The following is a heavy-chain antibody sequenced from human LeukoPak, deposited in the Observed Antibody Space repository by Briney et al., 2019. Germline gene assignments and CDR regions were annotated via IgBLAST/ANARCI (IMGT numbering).Heavy chain of an antibody. J-gene: IGHJ4*02. V-gene: IGHV4-4*07. CDR1: GGSINSFY. CDR2: INTRGST. CDR3: AREIVGASTFDY. Sequence: PSETLSLTCTVSGGSINSFYWSWIRQPAGKGLEWIGRINTRGSTNYNPSLKSRVTISVDTSKNQFSLKLSSVTAADTAVYYCAREIVGASTFDYWGQGTLVTVSS. D-gene: IGHD1-26*01.